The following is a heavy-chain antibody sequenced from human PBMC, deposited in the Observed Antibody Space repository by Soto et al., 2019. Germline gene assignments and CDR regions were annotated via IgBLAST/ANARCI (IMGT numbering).Heavy chain of an antibody. Sequence: PSETLSLTXAVYGGSFSGYYWSWIRQPPGKGLEWIGEINHSGSTNYNPSLKSRVTISVDTSKNQFSLKLSSVTAADTAVYYCARGWVYGMDVWGQGTTVTVSS. J-gene: IGHJ6*02. CDR1: GGSFSGYY. V-gene: IGHV4-34*01. CDR3: ARGWVYGMDV. D-gene: IGHD7-27*01. CDR2: INHSGST.